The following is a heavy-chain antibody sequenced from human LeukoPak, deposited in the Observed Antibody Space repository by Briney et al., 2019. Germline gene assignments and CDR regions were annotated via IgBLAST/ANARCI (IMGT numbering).Heavy chain of an antibody. J-gene: IGHJ4*02. CDR3: AREFFPPGLLTIVFDK. V-gene: IGHV3-7*01. D-gene: IGHD2/OR15-2a*01. CDR2: IGYDGSQK. Sequence: GGSLRLSCAASGFTFSNSYMSWVRQAPGKGLEWVANIGYDGSQKNYVDSVKGRFTISRDNARDSLYLQINSLRAEDTAVYYCAREFFPPGLLTIVFDKRGQGTLLTVSS. CDR1: GFTFSNSY.